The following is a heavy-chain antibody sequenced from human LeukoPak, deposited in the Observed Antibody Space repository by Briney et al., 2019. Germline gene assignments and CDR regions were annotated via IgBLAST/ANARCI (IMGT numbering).Heavy chain of an antibody. CDR2: ITGSGAST. J-gene: IGHJ6*03. CDR3: ARNQDRSCYYYYMDV. Sequence: SGGSLRLSCAASGFTFNNYAMTWVRQAPGKGLEWVTTITGSGASTYSADSVRGRFTISRDNSKNTLFLQMNSLRADDTAGYYCARNQDRSCYYYYMDVWGIGTMVTVSS. CDR1: GFTFNNYA. V-gene: IGHV3-23*01. D-gene: IGHD6-13*01.